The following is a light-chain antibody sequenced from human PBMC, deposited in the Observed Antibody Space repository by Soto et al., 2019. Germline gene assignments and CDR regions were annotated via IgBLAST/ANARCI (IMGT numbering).Light chain of an antibody. CDR2: WAS. Sequence: DIVMTQSPDSLAVSLGERATINCKSSQSILYSSNNKNYLAWYQQKPGQPPKVVIYWASSRQSGVPDRISGSGSGTDFTLTISFLQAEDVAVYYCQQYYSTPYTFGQGTELEI. CDR3: QQYYSTPYT. CDR1: QSILYSSNNKNY. V-gene: IGKV4-1*01. J-gene: IGKJ2*01.